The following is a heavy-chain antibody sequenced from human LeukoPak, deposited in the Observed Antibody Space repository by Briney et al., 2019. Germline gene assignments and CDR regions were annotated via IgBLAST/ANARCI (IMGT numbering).Heavy chain of an antibody. Sequence: SETLSLTCAVYGGSFSGYYWSWIRQPPGKGLEWIGEINHSGSTNYNPSLKSRVTISVDTSKNQFSLKLSSVTAADTSVYYCARGFYYDFWSGYYQYNWFDPWGQGTLVTVSS. CDR1: GGSFSGYY. J-gene: IGHJ5*02. CDR2: INHSGST. CDR3: ARGFYYDFWSGYYQYNWFDP. V-gene: IGHV4-34*01. D-gene: IGHD3-3*01.